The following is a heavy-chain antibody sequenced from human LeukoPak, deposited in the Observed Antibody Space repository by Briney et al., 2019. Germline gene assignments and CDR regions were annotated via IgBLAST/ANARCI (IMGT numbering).Heavy chain of an antibody. D-gene: IGHD3-22*01. Sequence: GGSLRLSCAASGFTFSSYWTSWVRQAPGKGLEWVANIKQDGSEKYYVDSVKGRFTISRDNAKNSLYLQMNSLRAEDTAVYYCARLRRYNIVVITYFDYWGQGTLVTVSS. CDR3: ARLRRYNIVVITYFDY. CDR1: GFTFSSYW. V-gene: IGHV3-7*01. J-gene: IGHJ4*02. CDR2: IKQDGSEK.